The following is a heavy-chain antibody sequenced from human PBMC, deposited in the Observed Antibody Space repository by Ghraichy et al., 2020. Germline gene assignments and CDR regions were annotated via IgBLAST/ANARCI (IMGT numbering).Heavy chain of an antibody. Sequence: ASVKVSCKASGYTFTSYAMHWVRQAPGQRLEWMGWINAGNGNTKYSQKFQGRVTITRDTSASTAYMELSSLRSEDTAVYYCARDYSSSSGYYYYMDVWGKGTTVTVSS. CDR2: INAGNGNT. V-gene: IGHV1-3*01. D-gene: IGHD6-6*01. J-gene: IGHJ6*03. CDR1: GYTFTSYA. CDR3: ARDYSSSSGYYYYMDV.